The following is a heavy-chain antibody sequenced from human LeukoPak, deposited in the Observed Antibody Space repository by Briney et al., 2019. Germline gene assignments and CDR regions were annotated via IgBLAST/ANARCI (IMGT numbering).Heavy chain of an antibody. CDR2: KNLNSGNT. CDR3: ARAELRYFDWPPGDY. V-gene: IGHV1-8*01. CDR1: GYTFTDYD. D-gene: IGHD3-9*01. J-gene: IGHJ4*02. Sequence: ASVKVSCKASGYTFTDYDINWVRQATGQGLEWMGWKNLNSGNTGYTQKFQGRVTMTRNTSISTAYMELSSLRSEDTAVYYCARAELRYFDWPPGDYWGQGTLVTVSS.